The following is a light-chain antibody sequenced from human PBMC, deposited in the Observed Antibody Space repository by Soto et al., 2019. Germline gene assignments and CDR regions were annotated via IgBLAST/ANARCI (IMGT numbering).Light chain of an antibody. V-gene: IGKV1-39*01. Sequence: DIQMTQSPSSLSASVGDRVTITCRASQSISSSLNWYQQRPGKAPKLLIYAASSLQSGVPSRFSGSGSRTDFTLTMSSLQPEDLATYYCQQSYSTPRTFGQGTKVEIK. CDR3: QQSYSTPRT. J-gene: IGKJ1*01. CDR2: AAS. CDR1: QSISSS.